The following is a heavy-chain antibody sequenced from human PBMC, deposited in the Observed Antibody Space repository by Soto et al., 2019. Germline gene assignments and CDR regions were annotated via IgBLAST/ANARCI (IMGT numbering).Heavy chain of an antibody. CDR3: ARGGSTGYYIPYFDY. D-gene: IGHD3-9*01. V-gene: IGHV4-30-2*01. CDR1: GGSISSGGYS. J-gene: IGHJ4*02. Sequence: PSETLSLTCAVSGGSISSGGYSWSWIRQPPGKGLAWIGYIYHSGSTYYNPSLKSRVTISVDRSKNQFSLKLSSVTAADTAVYYCARGGSTGYYIPYFDYWGQGTLVTVSS. CDR2: IYHSGST.